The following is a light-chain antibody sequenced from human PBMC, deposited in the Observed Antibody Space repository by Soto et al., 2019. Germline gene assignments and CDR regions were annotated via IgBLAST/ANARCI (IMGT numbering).Light chain of an antibody. Sequence: QTVVTQPPSASGTPGQRVAISCSGSSSNIGSNTVNWYQQLPGTAPKLLMYSNSQRPSGVPDRFSGSKSGTSASLAISGLLSEDEADYYCATWDDSLSGYVFGTGTKLTVL. J-gene: IGLJ1*01. CDR2: SNS. CDR1: SSNIGSNT. CDR3: ATWDDSLSGYV. V-gene: IGLV1-44*01.